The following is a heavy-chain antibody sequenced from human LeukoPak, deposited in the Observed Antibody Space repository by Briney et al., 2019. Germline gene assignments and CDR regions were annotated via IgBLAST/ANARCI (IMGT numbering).Heavy chain of an antibody. CDR3: ARADCSGGSCYSSGYNWFDP. CDR2: INPNSGGT. CDR1: GGTFSSYA. Sequence: ASVKVSCKASGGTFSSYAISWVRQAPGQGLEWMGWINPNSGGTNYAQKFQGRVTMTRDTSISTAYMELSRLRSDDTAVYYCARADCSGGSCYSSGYNWFDPWGQGTLVTVSS. J-gene: IGHJ5*02. V-gene: IGHV1-2*02. D-gene: IGHD2-15*01.